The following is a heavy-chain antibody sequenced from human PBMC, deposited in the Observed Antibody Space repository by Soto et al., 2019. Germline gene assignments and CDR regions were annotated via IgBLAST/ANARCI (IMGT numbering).Heavy chain of an antibody. J-gene: IGHJ6*02. CDR3: AKNGQPPYYYYGLDV. CDR1: GYTFTRYG. CDR2: ISGYNGDT. Sequence: QGHLVQSEAEVKKSGASVKVSGKASGYTFTRYGISWLRQAPGQGLEWMGWISGYNGDTNYAQKFQGRVSMTIDTSTTTAYMELRSLTSDDTAVYYCAKNGQPPYYYYGLDVWGQGTKVTVSS. D-gene: IGHD2-8*01. V-gene: IGHV1-18*01.